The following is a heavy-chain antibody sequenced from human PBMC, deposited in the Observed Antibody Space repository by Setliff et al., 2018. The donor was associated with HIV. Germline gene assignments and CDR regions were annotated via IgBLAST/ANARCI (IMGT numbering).Heavy chain of an antibody. CDR1: GYTFTTYS. J-gene: IGHJ4*02. Sequence: ASVKVSCKAYGYTFTTYSMHWVRQAPGQGLEWMGIINPSGGSTSYAQKFQGRVTMTRDTSISTAYMELSRLRSDDTAVYYCARDHRSSPYYFDYWGQGTLVTVSS. V-gene: IGHV1-46*01. D-gene: IGHD2-2*01. CDR2: INPSGGST. CDR3: ARDHRSSPYYFDY.